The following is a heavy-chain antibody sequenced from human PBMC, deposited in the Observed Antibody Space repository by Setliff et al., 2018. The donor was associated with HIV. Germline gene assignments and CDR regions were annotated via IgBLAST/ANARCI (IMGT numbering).Heavy chain of an antibody. CDR1: GGTFSRYT. J-gene: IGHJ3*02. CDR3: AKEHGNYDTSADYSPDAFDI. CDR2: IIPIFGTT. V-gene: IGHV1-69*13. D-gene: IGHD3-22*01. Sequence: SVKVSCKASGGTFSRYTISWVRQAPGQGLEWMGGIIPIFGTTNYAQRFQGRVSITADASTSTAYMELSSLRSEDTAMYYCAKEHGNYDTSADYSPDAFDIWGQGTMVTVSS.